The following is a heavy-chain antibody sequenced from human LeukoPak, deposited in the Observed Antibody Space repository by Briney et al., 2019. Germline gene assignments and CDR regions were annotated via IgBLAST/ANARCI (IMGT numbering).Heavy chain of an antibody. J-gene: IGHJ4*02. CDR3: ARDLRCGGDCYSD. V-gene: IGHV1-2*02. CDR1: GYTFTGYY. D-gene: IGHD2-21*02. Sequence: GASVKVSCKASGYTFTGYYMHWVRQAPGQGLEWMGWINPNSGGTNYAQKFQGRVTVTRDTSISTAYMELSRLRSDDTAVYYCARDLRCGGDCYSDWGQGTLVTVSS. CDR2: INPNSGGT.